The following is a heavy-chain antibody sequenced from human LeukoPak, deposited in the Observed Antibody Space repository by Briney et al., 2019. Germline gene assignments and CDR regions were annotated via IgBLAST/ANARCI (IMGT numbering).Heavy chain of an antibody. V-gene: IGHV3-11*04. CDR1: GFTFSDYY. D-gene: IGHD3-10*01. CDR3: ARDVRGLDVY. J-gene: IGHJ4*02. Sequence: GGSLRLPCAASGFTFSDYYMSWFRQAPGKGLECISYLNSSGGPTYYADSVKGRFTVSRDNAKDTLYLQMNSLRADDTAVYYCARDVRGLDVYWGQGTLVTVSS. CDR2: LNSSGGPT.